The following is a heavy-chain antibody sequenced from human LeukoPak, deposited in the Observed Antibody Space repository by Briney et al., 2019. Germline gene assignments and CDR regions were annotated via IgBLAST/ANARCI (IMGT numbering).Heavy chain of an antibody. CDR3: ARAGVGVGAARGAVDY. V-gene: IGHV6-1*01. Sequence: SQTLSLTCAISGDSVSSNNTAWNWIRQSPSRGLEWLGRTYYRSKWYNDYAVSVKSRITINPDTSKNQFSLQLNSVTPDDTAVYYCARAGVGVGAARGAVDYWGQGTLVTVSS. CDR2: TYYRSKWYN. J-gene: IGHJ4*02. D-gene: IGHD1-26*01. CDR1: GDSVSSNNTA.